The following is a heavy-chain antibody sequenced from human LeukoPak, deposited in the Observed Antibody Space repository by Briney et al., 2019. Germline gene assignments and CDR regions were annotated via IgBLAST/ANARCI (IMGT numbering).Heavy chain of an antibody. J-gene: IGHJ4*02. CDR3: ARSTLRRDYFDY. CDR2: ISAYNGNT. V-gene: IGHV1-18*01. Sequence: ASVKVSCXASGYTFTSYGISWVRQAPGQGLEWMGWISAYNGNTNYAQKLQGRVTMTTDTSTSTAYMELRSLRSDDTAVYYCARSTLRRDYFDYWGQGTLVTVSS. CDR1: GYTFTSYG. D-gene: IGHD2-2*01.